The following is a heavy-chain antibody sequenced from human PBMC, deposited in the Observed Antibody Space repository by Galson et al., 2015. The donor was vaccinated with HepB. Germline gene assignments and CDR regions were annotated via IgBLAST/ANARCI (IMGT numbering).Heavy chain of an antibody. Sequence: SLRLSCAATGFTFFTSAMSWVRQAPGKGLEWVSTISGFGENTYYADSVKGRFTVSRDNSRNMVYLQMSSLRAGDTAIFYCAKGGHYSPFDPWGQGTLVTVSS. V-gene: IGHV3-23*01. CDR2: ISGFGENT. CDR1: GFTFFTSA. D-gene: IGHD5-18*01. CDR3: AKGGHYSPFDP. J-gene: IGHJ5*02.